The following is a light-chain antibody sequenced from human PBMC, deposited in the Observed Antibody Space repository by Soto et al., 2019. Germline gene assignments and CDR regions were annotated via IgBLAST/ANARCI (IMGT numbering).Light chain of an antibody. CDR1: KSDVGGYNY. CDR2: DVS. V-gene: IGLV2-14*01. J-gene: IGLJ1*01. CDR3: SSYTGSITV. Sequence: QSALTQPASVSGSPGQSITISCTGTKSDVGGYNYVSWYQQHPGKAPKLMIYDVSNRPSGVSNRFSGSKSGNTASLTISGLQAEDEADYYCSSYTGSITVFGAGTKVAVL.